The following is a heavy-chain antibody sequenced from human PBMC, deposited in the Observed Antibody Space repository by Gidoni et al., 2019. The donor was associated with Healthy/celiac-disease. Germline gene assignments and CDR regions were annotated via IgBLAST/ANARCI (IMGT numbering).Heavy chain of an antibody. D-gene: IGHD6-13*01. Sequence: QVQLVESGGGVVQPGRSLRLSCAASGFTFSSYGMHWVRQAPGKGLEWVAVIWYDGSNKYYADSVKGRFTISRDNSKNTLYLQMNSLRAEDTAVHYCARDRGAAAGSLDYWGQGTLVTVSS. V-gene: IGHV3-33*01. J-gene: IGHJ4*02. CDR1: GFTFSSYG. CDR3: ARDRGAAAGSLDY. CDR2: IWYDGSNK.